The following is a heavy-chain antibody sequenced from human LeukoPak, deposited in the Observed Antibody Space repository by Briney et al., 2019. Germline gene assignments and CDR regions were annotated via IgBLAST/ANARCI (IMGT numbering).Heavy chain of an antibody. J-gene: IGHJ4*02. CDR2: IRSKANSYAT. CDR3: ARRSGIAVAGAFDY. D-gene: IGHD6-19*01. Sequence: GSLRLSCAASGFTFSGSAMHWVRQASGKGLEWVGRIRSKANSYATAYAASVKGRFTISRDDSKNTAYLQMNSLRAEDTAVYYCARRSGIAVAGAFDYWGQGTLVTVSS. CDR1: GFTFSGSA. V-gene: IGHV3-73*01.